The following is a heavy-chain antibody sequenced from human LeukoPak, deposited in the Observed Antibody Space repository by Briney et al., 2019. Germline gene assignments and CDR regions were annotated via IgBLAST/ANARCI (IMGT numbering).Heavy chain of an antibody. Sequence: SVKVSCKASGGTFSSYAISWVRQAPGQGLEWMGGIIPIFGTANYAQKFQGRVTITADESTSTAYMELSSLRSGDTAVYYCARDDYGDYGWFDPWGQGTLVTVSS. CDR2: IIPIFGTA. CDR3: ARDDYGDYGWFDP. D-gene: IGHD4-17*01. V-gene: IGHV1-69*01. CDR1: GGTFSSYA. J-gene: IGHJ5*02.